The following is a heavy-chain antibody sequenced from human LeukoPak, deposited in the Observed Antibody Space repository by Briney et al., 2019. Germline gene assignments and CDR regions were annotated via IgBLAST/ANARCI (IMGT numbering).Heavy chain of an antibody. CDR3: ASIVATITGAFDI. Sequence: SETLSLTCTVSGGSISSSSYYWGWLRQPPGKGLEWIGSMYYSGSTYHNPSLKSRVTISVDTSKNQFSLKLNSVTAADTAVYYCASIVATITGAFDIWGQGTMVTVSS. CDR2: MYYSGST. J-gene: IGHJ3*02. CDR1: GGSISSSSYY. D-gene: IGHD5-12*01. V-gene: IGHV4-39*01.